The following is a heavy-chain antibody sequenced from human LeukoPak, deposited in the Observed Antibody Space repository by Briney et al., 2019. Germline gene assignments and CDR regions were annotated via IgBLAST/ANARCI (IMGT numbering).Heavy chain of an antibody. J-gene: IGHJ3*02. CDR1: GGSLSGHY. CDR3: ARDGGYDTDAFDI. D-gene: IGHD3-22*01. Sequence: SETLSLTCAMYGGSLSGHYWSWIRQPPGKRLEWIGEINHSGSTRYNPSLKSRFTISVDTSKYQFSLKLTSVTAADTALYYCARDGGYDTDAFDIWGQGTMVSVSS. V-gene: IGHV4-34*01. CDR2: INHSGST.